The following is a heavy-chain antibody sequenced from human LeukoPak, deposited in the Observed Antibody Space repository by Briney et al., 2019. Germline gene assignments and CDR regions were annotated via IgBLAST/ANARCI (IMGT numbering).Heavy chain of an antibody. CDR3: ARPLHCSSTTCYDWFGP. J-gene: IGHJ5*02. CDR2: INHSGST. CDR1: GGSFSGYY. V-gene: IGHV4-34*01. D-gene: IGHD2-2*01. Sequence: SETLSLTCAVYGGSFSGYYWSWIRQPPGKGLEWIGEINHSGSTNYNPSLKSRVTISVDTSKNQFSLKLSSVTAADTAIYYCARPLHCSSTTCYDWFGPWGQGTLVTVSS.